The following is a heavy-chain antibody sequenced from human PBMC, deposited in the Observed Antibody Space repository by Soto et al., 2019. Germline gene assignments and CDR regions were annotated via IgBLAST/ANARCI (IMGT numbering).Heavy chain of an antibody. D-gene: IGHD6-19*01. CDR1: GYTFTSYD. CDR2: MNPNSGNT. Sequence: ASVKVSCKASGYTFTSYDINWVRQATGQGLEWMGWMNPNSGNTGYAQKFQGRVTMTRNTSISTAYMELSSLRFEDTAVYYCARGPAGLAVAGFDAFDVWGQGTMVTVSS. J-gene: IGHJ3*01. CDR3: ARGPAGLAVAGFDAFDV. V-gene: IGHV1-8*01.